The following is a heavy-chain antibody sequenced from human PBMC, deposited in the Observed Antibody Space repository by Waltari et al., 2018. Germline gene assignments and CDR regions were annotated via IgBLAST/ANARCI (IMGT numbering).Heavy chain of an antibody. V-gene: IGHV1-18*01. CDR3: VRDGSGASFTFDY. Sequence: QVHLVQSGGEVKTPGASVKVSCKASGYNFISYSFTWVRQAPGQGLEWMGWISANNGKTNYEQKFQGRLTMTTDTSTSTAYMELRSLTSDDTAVYYCVRDGSGASFTFDYWGQGTLVTVSS. J-gene: IGHJ4*02. D-gene: IGHD2-8*02. CDR2: ISANNGKT. CDR1: GYNFISYS.